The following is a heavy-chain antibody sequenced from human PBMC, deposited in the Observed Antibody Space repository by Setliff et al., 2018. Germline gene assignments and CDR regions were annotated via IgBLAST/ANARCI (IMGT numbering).Heavy chain of an antibody. CDR2: IKSKTNGGTT. V-gene: IGHV3-15*07. CDR1: GFTFSNAW. J-gene: IGHJ6*03. Sequence: GGSLRLSCAASGFTFSNAWMNWVRQAPGQGLEWVGRIKSKTNGGTTDYAAPVKGRFTISRDDSKNTLFLQMNNLKIEDTAVYYCTTWPENGGYYYYYYMDVWGKGTTVTVSS. D-gene: IGHD3-16*01. CDR3: TTWPENGGYYYYYYMDV.